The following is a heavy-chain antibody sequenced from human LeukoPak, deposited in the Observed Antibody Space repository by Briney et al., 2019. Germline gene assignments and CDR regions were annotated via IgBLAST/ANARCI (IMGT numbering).Heavy chain of an antibody. Sequence: GRSLRLSCAASGFTFDDYAMHWVRQAPGKGLEWVSGISWNSGSIGYADSVKGRFAISRDNAKNSLYLQMNSLGAEDTALYYCAKDIGDSSYFDYWGQGTLVTVSS. V-gene: IGHV3-9*01. CDR1: GFTFDDYA. D-gene: IGHD3-22*01. CDR2: ISWNSGSI. J-gene: IGHJ4*02. CDR3: AKDIGDSSYFDY.